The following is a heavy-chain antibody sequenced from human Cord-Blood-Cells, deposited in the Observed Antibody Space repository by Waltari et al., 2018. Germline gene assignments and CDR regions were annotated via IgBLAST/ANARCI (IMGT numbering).Heavy chain of an antibody. V-gene: IGHV1-2*02. CDR1: GYTFTGYY. D-gene: IGHD6-19*01. J-gene: IGHJ4*02. CDR3: ARDLADSSGWYFDY. CDR2: INPNSGGT. Sequence: QVQLVQSGAEVKKPGASVKVSCKASGYTFTGYYMHWVRQAPGQGLEWMGWINPNSGGTNDAQKFQGRVTMTRDTSISTAYMELSRLRSDDTAVYYCARDLADSSGWYFDYWGQGTLVTVSS.